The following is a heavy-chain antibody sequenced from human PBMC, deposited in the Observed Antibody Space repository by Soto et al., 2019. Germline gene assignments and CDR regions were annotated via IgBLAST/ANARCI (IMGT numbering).Heavy chain of an antibody. CDR3: ATRPSPGYYYGMDV. CDR2: IDPSDSYT. V-gene: IGHV5-10-1*01. J-gene: IGHJ6*02. CDR1: EYSFTIYC. Sequence: GESLKISCAGSEYSFTIYCISWVLQMRVKVLEWMWRIDPSDSYTNYSPSFQGHVTISADKSISTAYLQWSSLKASDTAMYYCATRPSPGYYYGMDVWGQGTTVTVSS.